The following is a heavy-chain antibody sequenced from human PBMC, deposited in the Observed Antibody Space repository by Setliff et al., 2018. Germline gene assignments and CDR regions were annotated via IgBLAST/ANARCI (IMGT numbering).Heavy chain of an antibody. CDR2: IDQGGST. CDR3: ARAPQYTNYWYALSWFDP. J-gene: IGHJ5*02. CDR1: GGSFSGYH. Sequence: SETLSLTCAVYGGSFSGYHWSWIRQPPGKGLEWIGEIDQGGSTNYNPSLKSRVTISLDTSKNQFSLKLASMTAADTAIYYCARAPQYTNYWYALSWFDPWGQGTLVTVSS. V-gene: IGHV4-34*01. D-gene: IGHD2-8*02.